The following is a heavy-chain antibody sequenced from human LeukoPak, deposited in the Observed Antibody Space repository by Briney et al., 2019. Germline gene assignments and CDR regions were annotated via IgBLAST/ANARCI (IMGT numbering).Heavy chain of an antibody. J-gene: IGHJ4*02. CDR1: GFTVSSNY. D-gene: IGHD6-13*01. CDR3: ARGPIAAAPIDY. Sequence: TGGSLRLSCAAAGFTVSSNYMSWVRQAPGKGLEWVSVIYSGGSTYYADSVKGRFTISRDNSKNTLYLQMNSLRAEDTAVYYCARGPIAAAPIDYWGQGTLVTVSS. V-gene: IGHV3-53*05. CDR2: IYSGGST.